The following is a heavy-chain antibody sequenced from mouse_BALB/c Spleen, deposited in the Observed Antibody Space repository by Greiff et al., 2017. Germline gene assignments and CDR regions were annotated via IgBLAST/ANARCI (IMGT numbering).Heavy chain of an antibody. V-gene: IGHV1-14*01. D-gene: IGHD4-1*02. Sequence: VQLKQSGPELVKPGASVKMSCKASGYTFTSYVMHWVKQKPGQGLEWIGYINPYNDGTKYNERFKGKATLTSDKSSSTAYMELSSLTSEDSAVYYCASQLAPYAMDYWGQGTSVTVSS. CDR2: INPYNDGT. CDR1: GYTFTSYV. CDR3: ASQLAPYAMDY. J-gene: IGHJ4*01.